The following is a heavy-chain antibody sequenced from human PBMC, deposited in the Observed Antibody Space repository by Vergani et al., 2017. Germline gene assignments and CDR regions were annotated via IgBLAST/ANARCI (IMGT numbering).Heavy chain of an antibody. J-gene: IGHJ4*02. D-gene: IGHD1-1*01. CDR3: ARHTTYTDS. Sequence: EVELVQSGPERRKPGESLKISCKGSEYSFGNYWICWVRQMPGKGLEWMGIIYPADSDTRYSPSFQGQVTISADKSISTAFLQWDSLKASDTALYYCARHTTYTDSWGQGTLVTVSS. CDR1: EYSFGNYW. CDR2: IYPADSDT. V-gene: IGHV5-51*01.